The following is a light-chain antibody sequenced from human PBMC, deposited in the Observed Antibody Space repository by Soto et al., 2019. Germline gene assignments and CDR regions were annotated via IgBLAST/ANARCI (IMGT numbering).Light chain of an antibody. Sequence: QSVLTQPPSASGSPGQSVTISCTGTRSDVGGYDYVSWLQQHPGKAPKLIIYEVTKRPSGVPDRFSASKSGNTASLTVSGLQAEDEADYYCSSFVAGNNYWVFGGGTKLTVL. CDR2: EVT. CDR1: RSDVGGYDY. V-gene: IGLV2-8*01. J-gene: IGLJ3*02. CDR3: SSFVAGNNYWV.